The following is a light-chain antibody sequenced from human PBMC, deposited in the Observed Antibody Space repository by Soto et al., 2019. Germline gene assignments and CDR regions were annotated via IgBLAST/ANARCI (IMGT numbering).Light chain of an antibody. CDR2: GAF. Sequence: EIVMTQSPATLSVSPGERATLSCRASQSVNSNLAWYQQKPGQAPRLLIYGAFTRATGVPARFSGSGSGTEFTLTISILQSEDFAVYYCQQYNDWPPTWTFGQGTKVEIK. J-gene: IGKJ1*01. CDR3: QQYNDWPPTWT. V-gene: IGKV3-15*01. CDR1: QSVNSN.